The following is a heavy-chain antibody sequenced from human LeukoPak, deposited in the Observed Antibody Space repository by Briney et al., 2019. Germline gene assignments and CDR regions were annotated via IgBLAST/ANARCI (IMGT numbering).Heavy chain of an antibody. J-gene: IGHJ4*02. CDR1: GGSFSGYY. CDR2: IYYSGST. CDR3: AREDYGDVFFDY. D-gene: IGHD4-17*01. Sequence: PSETLSLTCAVYGGSFSGYYWSWIRQPPGKGLEWIGSIYYSGSTYYNPSLKSRVTISVDTSKNQFSLKLSSVTAADTAVYYCAREDYGDVFFDYWGQGTLVTVSS. V-gene: IGHV4-34*01.